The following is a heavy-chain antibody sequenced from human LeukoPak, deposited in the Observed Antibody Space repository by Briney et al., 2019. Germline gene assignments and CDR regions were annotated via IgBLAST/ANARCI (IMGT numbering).Heavy chain of an antibody. D-gene: IGHD3-3*01. CDR3: ARDDYYDFWSGYRFDY. Sequence: ASETLSLTCTVSGGSISSYYWSWIRQPAGKGLEWIGRIYTSGSTNYNPSLKSRVTMSVDTSKNQFSLKLSSVTAADTAVYYCARDDYYDFWSGYRFDYWGQGTLVTVSS. V-gene: IGHV4-4*07. CDR1: GGSISSYY. CDR2: IYTSGST. J-gene: IGHJ4*02.